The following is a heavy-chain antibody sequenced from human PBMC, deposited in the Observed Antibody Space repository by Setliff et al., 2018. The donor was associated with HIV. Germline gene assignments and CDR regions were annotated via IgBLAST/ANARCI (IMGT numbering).Heavy chain of an antibody. J-gene: IGHJ4*02. D-gene: IGHD1-20*01. V-gene: IGHV4-59*11. Sequence: SETLSLTCTVSGGSISSHYWSWIRQPPGKGLEWIGYMFYSGSTNYNPSLKSRVTISVDTSKNQFSLKLSSVTAADTAVYYCATWGRNNWNYFSYWGQGTLVTVSS. CDR3: ATWGRNNWNYFSY. CDR1: GGSISSHY. CDR2: MFYSGST.